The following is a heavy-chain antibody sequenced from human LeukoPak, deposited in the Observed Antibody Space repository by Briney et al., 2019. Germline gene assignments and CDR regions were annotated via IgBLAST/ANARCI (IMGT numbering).Heavy chain of an antibody. Sequence: GASVKVSCKTSGYTFTNYYMYWVRQAPGQGLECMGRINPNGGSTTYAQKFQARVSMTRDTSTSTIYMELSSLTSEDTAVYYCAREFHSSGWDYWGQGTLVTVSS. CDR3: AREFHSSGWDY. J-gene: IGHJ4*02. D-gene: IGHD6-19*01. V-gene: IGHV1-46*01. CDR2: INPNGGST. CDR1: GYTFTNYY.